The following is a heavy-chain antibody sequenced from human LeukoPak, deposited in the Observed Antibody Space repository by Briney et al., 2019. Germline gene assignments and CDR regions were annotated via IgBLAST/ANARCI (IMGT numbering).Heavy chain of an antibody. Sequence: PSETLSLTCAVSGGSISSSNWWSWVRQPPGKGLEWIGEIYHSGSTNYNPSLKSRVTISVDKSKNQFSLKLSSVTAADTAVYYCATYMATTVTTGAISYWGQGTLVTVSS. D-gene: IGHD4-17*01. V-gene: IGHV4-4*02. CDR3: ATYMATTVTTGAISY. J-gene: IGHJ4*02. CDR2: IYHSGST. CDR1: GGSISSSNW.